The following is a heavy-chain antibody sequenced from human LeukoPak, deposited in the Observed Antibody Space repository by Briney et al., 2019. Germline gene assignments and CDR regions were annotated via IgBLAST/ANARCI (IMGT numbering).Heavy chain of an antibody. CDR2: IIPIFGTA. D-gene: IGHD3-3*01. CDR3: ARQITIFGVVIIGYWFDP. V-gene: IGHV1-69*01. Sequence: SVKVSCKASGGTFSSYAISWVRQAPGQGLDWMGGIIPIFGTANYAQKFQGRVTITADESTSTAYMELSSLRSEDTAVYYCARQITIFGVVIIGYWFDPWGQGTLVTVSS. J-gene: IGHJ5*02. CDR1: GGTFSSYA.